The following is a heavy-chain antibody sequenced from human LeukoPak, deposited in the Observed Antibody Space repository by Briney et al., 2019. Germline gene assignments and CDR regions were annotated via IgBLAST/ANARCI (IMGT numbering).Heavy chain of an antibody. D-gene: IGHD2-2*01. CDR2: IYHSGST. J-gene: IGHJ5*02. Sequence: SETLPLTXTVSGYSISSGYYWGWIRQPPGKGLEWIGSIYHSGSTYYNPSLKSRVTISVDTSKNQVSLKLSSVTAADTAVYYCARDLGDCSSTSCNPLGWFDPWGQGTLVTVSS. V-gene: IGHV4-38-2*02. CDR3: ARDLGDCSSTSCNPLGWFDP. CDR1: GYSISSGYY.